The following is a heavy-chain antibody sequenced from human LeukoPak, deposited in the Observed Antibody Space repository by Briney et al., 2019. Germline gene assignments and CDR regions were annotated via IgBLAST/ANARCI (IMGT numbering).Heavy chain of an antibody. CDR3: ARGPNSNWSGLDF. CDR2: SSPTGSTT. V-gene: IGHV3-74*01. CDR1: GFSFSGHW. J-gene: IGHJ4*02. D-gene: IGHD6-6*01. Sequence: GGSLRLSCTASGFSFSGHWMHWARHLPAKGQVWVSLSSPTGSTTSYADSVKGRFTVSRDNAKNTLYLQVNNLRAEDTAVYYCARGPNSNWSGLDFWGQGTLLTVSS.